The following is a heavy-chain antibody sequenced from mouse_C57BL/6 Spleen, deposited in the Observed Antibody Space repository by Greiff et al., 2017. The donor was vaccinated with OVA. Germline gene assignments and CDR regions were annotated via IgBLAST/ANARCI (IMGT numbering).Heavy chain of an antibody. CDR3: ARDWDEERYFDV. CDR2: IWSGGST. Sequence: VKLQQSGPGLVQPSQSLSITCTVSGFSLTSYGVHWVRQSPGKGLEWLGVIWSGGSTDYNAAFISRLSISKDNSKSQVFFKMNSLQADDTAIYYCARDWDEERYFDVWGTGTTVTVSS. D-gene: IGHD4-1*01. CDR1: GFSLTSYG. V-gene: IGHV2-2*01. J-gene: IGHJ1*03.